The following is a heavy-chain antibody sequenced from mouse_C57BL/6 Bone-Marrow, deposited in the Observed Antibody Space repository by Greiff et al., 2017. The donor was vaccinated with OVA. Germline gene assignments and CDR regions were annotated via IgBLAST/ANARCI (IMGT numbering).Heavy chain of an antibody. CDR1: GYTFTDYY. CDR2: INPYNGGT. CDR3: ARVVARLDY. V-gene: IGHV1-19*01. D-gene: IGHD1-1*01. Sequence: EVQLQQSGPVLVKPGASVKMSCKASGYTFTDYYMNWVKQSHGKSLEWIGVINPYNGGTSYNQKFKGKATLTFDKSSSTAYMELNSLTSEDSAVYYCARVVARLDYWGQGTTLTVSS. J-gene: IGHJ2*01.